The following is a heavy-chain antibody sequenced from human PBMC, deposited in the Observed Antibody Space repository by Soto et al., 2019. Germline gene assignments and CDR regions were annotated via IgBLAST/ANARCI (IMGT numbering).Heavy chain of an antibody. CDR3: ARGMKTAVFYGMDV. CDR1: GFNFSRSS. J-gene: IGHJ6*02. CDR2: ISTSSNLI. Sequence: PGGSLRLSCAASGFNFSRSSMNRVRQAPGKGLEWVASISTSSNLIYYEDSVKGRFTVSRDNTKNSMYLQMISLRAEDTAIYYCARGMKTAVFYGMDVWGQGTTVTVSS. V-gene: IGHV3-21*01. D-gene: IGHD2-2*01.